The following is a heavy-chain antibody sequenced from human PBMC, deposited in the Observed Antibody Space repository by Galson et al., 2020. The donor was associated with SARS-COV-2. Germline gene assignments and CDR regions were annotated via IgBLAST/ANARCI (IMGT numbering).Heavy chain of an antibody. D-gene: IGHD1-26*01. J-gene: IGHJ5*02. CDR1: GFPFSSYA. CDR3: ARAFGGSYWSWFDP. CDR2: ISYDGSNK. V-gene: IGHV3-30*04. Sequence: QLGESLKISCAASGFPFSSYAMHWVRQAPGKGLEWVAVISYDGSNKYYADPVKGRITISRDNSKNTLYLQMNSLRAEDTAVYYCARAFGGSYWSWFDPWGQGTLVTVSS.